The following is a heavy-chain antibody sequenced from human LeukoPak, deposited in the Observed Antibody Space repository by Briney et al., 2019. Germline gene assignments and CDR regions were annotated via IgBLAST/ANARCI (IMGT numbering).Heavy chain of an antibody. V-gene: IGHV1-24*01. D-gene: IGHD3-10*01. J-gene: IGHJ6*02. CDR1: GGTFSSYA. CDR2: FDPEDGET. Sequence: ASVKVSCKASGGTFSSYAISWVRQAPGQGLEWMGGFDPEDGETIYAQKFQGRVTMTEDTSTDTAYMELSSLRSEDTAVYYCATAAYTGSYWRGYYYYGMDVWGQGTTDTVSS. CDR3: ATAAYTGSYWRGYYYYGMDV.